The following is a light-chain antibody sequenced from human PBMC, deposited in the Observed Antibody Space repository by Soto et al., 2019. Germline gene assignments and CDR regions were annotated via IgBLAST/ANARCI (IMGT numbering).Light chain of an antibody. Sequence: DIQMTQSPSSLSASVGDRVTITCRASQSISSYLNWYQQKPGEAPKLLIYAASSLQSGAPSRFSGSGSGTDFTLTISSLQPEDFATYYCQQSYSSLSLTFGGGTKVDIK. J-gene: IGKJ4*01. CDR3: QQSYSSLSLT. V-gene: IGKV1-39*01. CDR2: AAS. CDR1: QSISSY.